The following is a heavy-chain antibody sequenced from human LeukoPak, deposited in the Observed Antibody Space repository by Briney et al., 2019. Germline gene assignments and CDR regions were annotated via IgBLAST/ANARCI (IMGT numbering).Heavy chain of an antibody. Sequence: PGGSLRLSCVASGFTITNYGMSWVRQAPGRGLEWVSAISGSGGSTYYADSVKGRFTISRDDSKNTLYLQMNSLRAEDTAVYYCAKFVTRIFDYWGQGTLVTVSS. D-gene: IGHD4-11*01. V-gene: IGHV3-23*01. CDR2: ISGSGGST. CDR1: GFTITNYG. J-gene: IGHJ4*02. CDR3: AKFVTRIFDY.